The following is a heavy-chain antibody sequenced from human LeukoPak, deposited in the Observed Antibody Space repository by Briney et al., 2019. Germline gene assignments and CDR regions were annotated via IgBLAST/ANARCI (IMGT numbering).Heavy chain of an antibody. D-gene: IGHD6-19*01. CDR2: ISGSGGST. J-gene: IGHJ4*02. V-gene: IGHV3-23*01. Sequence: GGSLRLPCAASGFTFSNAWMSWVRQAPGKGLEWVSAISGSGGSTYYADSVKGRFTISRDNSKNTLYLQMNSLRAEDTVVYYCAKDGEDSLGSYFDYCGQGTLVTVSS. CDR1: GFTFSNAW. CDR3: AKDGEDSLGSYFDY.